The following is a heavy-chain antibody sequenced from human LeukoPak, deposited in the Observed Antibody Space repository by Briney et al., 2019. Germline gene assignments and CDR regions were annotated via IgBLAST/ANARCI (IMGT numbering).Heavy chain of an antibody. V-gene: IGHV1-2*04. Sequence: ASVKVSCKASGYTFTGYYMHWVRQAPGQGLEWMGWINPNSGGTNYAQKFQGWVTMTRDTSISTAYMELSRLRSDDTAVYYCARGRRVVVPAVKGDWFDPWGQGTPVTVSS. D-gene: IGHD2-2*01. CDR2: INPNSGGT. J-gene: IGHJ5*02. CDR3: ARGRRVVVPAVKGDWFDP. CDR1: GYTFTGYY.